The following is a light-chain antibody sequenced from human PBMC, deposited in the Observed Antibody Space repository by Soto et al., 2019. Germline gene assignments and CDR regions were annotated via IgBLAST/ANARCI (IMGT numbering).Light chain of an antibody. CDR3: GTWDSSLSAWV. CDR2: DNS. CDR1: SSNIGNNY. V-gene: IGLV1-51*01. Sequence: QYVLTQPPSVSAAPGQKVTISCSGGSSNIGNNYVAWYQQLPGAAPQLLIYDNSERPSGIPDRFSGSKSGTSATLGISGLQTGDEADYYCGTWDSSLSAWVFGGGTKVTVL. J-gene: IGLJ3*02.